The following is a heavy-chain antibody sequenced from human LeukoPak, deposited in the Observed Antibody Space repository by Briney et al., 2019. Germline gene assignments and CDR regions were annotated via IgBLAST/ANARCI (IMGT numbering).Heavy chain of an antibody. Sequence: SVKVSCKASGGTFSSYAISWVRQAPGQGLEWMGGIIPIFGTANYAQKFQGRVTITADESTSTAYMELSSLRSEDTAVYYCARDLSGDFWSGYSPFDYWGQGTLVTVSS. D-gene: IGHD3-3*01. J-gene: IGHJ4*02. CDR1: GGTFSSYA. V-gene: IGHV1-69*13. CDR3: ARDLSGDFWSGYSPFDY. CDR2: IIPIFGTA.